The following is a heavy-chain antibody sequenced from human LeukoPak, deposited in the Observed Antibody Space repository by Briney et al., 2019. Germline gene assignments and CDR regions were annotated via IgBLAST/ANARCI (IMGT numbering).Heavy chain of an antibody. CDR2: IYYSGST. Sequence: AETLSLTCTVSGGSISSSSYYWGWIRPPPGKGLEWIGSIYYSGSTYYNPSLKSRVTISVDTSKNQFSLKLSSVTAADTAVYYCARVVVSYYYMDVWGKGTTVTVSS. CDR3: ARVVVSYYYMDV. CDR1: GGSISSSSYY. D-gene: IGHD2-15*01. V-gene: IGHV4-39*07. J-gene: IGHJ6*03.